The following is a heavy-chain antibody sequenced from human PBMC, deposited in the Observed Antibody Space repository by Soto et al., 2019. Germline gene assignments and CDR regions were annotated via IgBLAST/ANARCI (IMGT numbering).Heavy chain of an antibody. CDR2: IFPKFGTT. V-gene: IGHV1-69*01. J-gene: IGHJ6*02. Sequence: QVQLVQSGAEVKKPGSSVKVSCKAAGDTDTNYVISWVRQAPGQGLEWMGGIFPKFGTTYSAQKLQDRLTITADESTSTVYMQLSSLRLDDTAVYYCEAEMTFGKLSVVWGQGTTVTVSS. CDR1: GDTDTNYV. D-gene: IGHD3-16*02. CDR3: EAEMTFGKLSVV.